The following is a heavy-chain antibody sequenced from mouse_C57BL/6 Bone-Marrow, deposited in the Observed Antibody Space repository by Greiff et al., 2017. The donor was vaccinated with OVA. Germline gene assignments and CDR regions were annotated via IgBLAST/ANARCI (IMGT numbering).Heavy chain of an antibody. CDR2: FHPYNDDT. Sequence: VQLQQSGAELVKPGASVKMSCKASGYTFTTYPIEWMKQNPGKSLEWIGNFHPYNDDTKYNEKFKGKATLTVEKSSSTVYLELSRLTSDDSAVYYCAIDYYGSGYFDVWGTGTTVTVSS. J-gene: IGHJ1*03. D-gene: IGHD1-1*01. V-gene: IGHV1-47*01. CDR1: GYTFTTYP. CDR3: AIDYYGSGYFDV.